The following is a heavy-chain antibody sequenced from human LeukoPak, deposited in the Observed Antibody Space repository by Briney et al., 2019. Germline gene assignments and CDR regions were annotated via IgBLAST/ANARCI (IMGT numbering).Heavy chain of an antibody. CDR1: GFTFSSYG. V-gene: IGHV3-30*03. J-gene: IGHJ4*02. Sequence: GGSLRLSCAASGFTFSSYGMHWVRQAPGKGLEWVAVISYDGSNKYYADSVKGRFTISRDNSKNTLYLQMNSLRAEDTAVYYCARHPTGRGGGWYFFDYWGQGILVTVSS. D-gene: IGHD6-19*01. CDR3: ARHPTGRGGGWYFFDY. CDR2: ISYDGSNK.